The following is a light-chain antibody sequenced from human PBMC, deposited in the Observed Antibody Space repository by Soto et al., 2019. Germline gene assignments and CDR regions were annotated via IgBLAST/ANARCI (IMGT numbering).Light chain of an antibody. J-gene: IGKJ1*01. CDR3: QQYGSSRWT. CDR2: GAS. Sequence: TQSPSTLSAFVGDRATLSCRASQSVSSNYLAWYQQKPGQAPRLLVYGASSRATGIPDRFSGSGSGTDFTLTISRLEPEDFAVYYCQQYGSSRWTFGQGTKVDIK. V-gene: IGKV3-20*01. CDR1: QSVSSNY.